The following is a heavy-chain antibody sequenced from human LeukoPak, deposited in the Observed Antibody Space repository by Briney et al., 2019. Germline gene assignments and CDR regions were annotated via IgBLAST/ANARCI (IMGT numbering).Heavy chain of an antibody. Sequence: ASVKVSCKASGYTFTSYYINWVRQATGQGLEWMGWMNPNSGNTGYAQKFQGRVTMTRNTSISTAYMELSSLRSEDTAVYYCARRVAARRRWFDPWGQGTLVTVSS. CDR3: ARRVAARRRWFDP. CDR1: GYTFTSYY. D-gene: IGHD6-6*01. CDR2: MNPNSGNT. V-gene: IGHV1-8*01. J-gene: IGHJ5*02.